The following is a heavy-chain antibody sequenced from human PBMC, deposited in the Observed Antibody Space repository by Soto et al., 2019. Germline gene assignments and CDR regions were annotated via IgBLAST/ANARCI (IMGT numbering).Heavy chain of an antibody. CDR2: ISAKNGDT. D-gene: IGHD5-18*01. CDR3: ARDPPDTPSDY. V-gene: IGHV1-18*01. Sequence: QVQLVQSVAEVKKPGASVKVSCKASGYTFTSYGLSWVRQAPGQGLEWMGWISAKNGDTNFAQKFRGRVTMTTDTSTSTVYMELRSLQPDDTAVYYCARDPPDTPSDYWGQGTLVTVSS. CDR1: GYTFTSYG. J-gene: IGHJ4*02.